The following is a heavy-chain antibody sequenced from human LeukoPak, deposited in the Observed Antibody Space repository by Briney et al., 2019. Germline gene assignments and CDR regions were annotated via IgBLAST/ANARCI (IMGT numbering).Heavy chain of an antibody. D-gene: IGHD5-18*01. V-gene: IGHV1-18*01. Sequence: VASVKVSCKASGYTFTSYGISWVRQAPGQGLEWMGWISAYNGNTNYAQKLQGRVTMTTDTSTSTAYMELRSLRSDDTAVYYCARDRIQLWLGGADYFDYWGQGTLVTVSS. CDR3: ARDRIQLWLGGADYFDY. CDR1: GYTFTSYG. J-gene: IGHJ4*02. CDR2: ISAYNGNT.